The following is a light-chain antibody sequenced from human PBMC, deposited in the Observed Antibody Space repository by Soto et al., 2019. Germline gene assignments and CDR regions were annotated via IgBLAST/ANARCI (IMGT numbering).Light chain of an antibody. CDR3: GSLSTGRTRYG. CDR1: SSDVDTYNY. J-gene: IGLJ1*01. CDR2: DVS. Sequence: QSVLTQPASVSGSPGQSITISCSGISSDVDTYNYVSWYQLHPGKAPKVVIYDVSSRPSGVSNRFSGSRSGNTASLTISGLMAEVEAHEYCGSLSTGRTRYGLATGTKVPV. V-gene: IGLV2-14*03.